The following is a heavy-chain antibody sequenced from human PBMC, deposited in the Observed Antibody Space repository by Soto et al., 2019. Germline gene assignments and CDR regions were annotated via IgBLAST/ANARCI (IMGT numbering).Heavy chain of an antibody. CDR2: ITGSGDSA. CDR1: GFTFNNYA. D-gene: IGHD1-26*01. CDR3: AKGRGTNYYYHMDV. V-gene: IGHV3-23*01. Sequence: EVQLLESGGGLVQPGGSLRLSCAASGFTFNNYAISWVRQAPGKGLEWVSTITGSGDSAYYADSVKGRFIISRDNSKNARYRQMHSLGAEGSAIYYCAKGRGTNYYYHMDVWGGGTTVTVSS. J-gene: IGHJ6*03.